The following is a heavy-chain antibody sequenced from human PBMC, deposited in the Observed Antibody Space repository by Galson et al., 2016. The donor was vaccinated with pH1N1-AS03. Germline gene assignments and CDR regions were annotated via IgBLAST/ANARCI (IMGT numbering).Heavy chain of an antibody. V-gene: IGHV3-11*06. J-gene: IGHJ4*02. CDR1: GFSLSDYY. Sequence: SLRLSCAASGFSLSDYYMTWIRQAPGKGLEWVAYISFTSDYRHYADAVQGRFTISKDSPKNSVYLHMNGLRADDTAVYYCARDGGYSSGWIDFWGQGTLVSVSS. CDR2: ISFTSDYR. CDR3: ARDGGYSSGWIDF. D-gene: IGHD3-22*01.